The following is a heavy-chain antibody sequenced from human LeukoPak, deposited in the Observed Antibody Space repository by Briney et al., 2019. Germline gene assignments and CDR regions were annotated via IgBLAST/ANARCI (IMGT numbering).Heavy chain of an antibody. Sequence: SETLSLTCTVSGDSISSYFWSWIRQPAGKGLEWIGRIHTSGSANYNPSLKSRVTISVDKSKNQFSLKLSSVTAADTAVYYCARDIDTMTNAFDIWGQGTMVTVSS. J-gene: IGHJ3*02. V-gene: IGHV4-4*07. CDR3: ARDIDTMTNAFDI. CDR1: GDSISSYF. CDR2: IHTSGSA. D-gene: IGHD3-22*01.